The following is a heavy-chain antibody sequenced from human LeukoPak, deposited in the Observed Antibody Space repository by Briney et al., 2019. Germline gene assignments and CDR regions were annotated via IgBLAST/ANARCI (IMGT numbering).Heavy chain of an antibody. CDR3: AGLLYCSSTSCYYYGMDV. CDR2: IYYSGST. V-gene: IGHV4-59*05. CDR1: GGSINTTY. D-gene: IGHD2-2*01. J-gene: IGHJ6*02. Sequence: SETLSLTCSVSGGSINTTYWSWIRQPPGKGLEWIGSIYYSGSTYYNPSLKSRVTISVDTSKNQFSLKLSSVTAADTAVYYCAGLLYCSSTSCYYYGMDVWGQGTTVTVSS.